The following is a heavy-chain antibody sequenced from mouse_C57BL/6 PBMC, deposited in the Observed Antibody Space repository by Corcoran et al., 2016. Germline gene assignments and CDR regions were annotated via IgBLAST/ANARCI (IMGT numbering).Heavy chain of an antibody. J-gene: IGHJ4*01. Sequence: QIQLVQSGPELMKPVETVKISCKASWYTFTISGMSWVKQAPGKGLKWMGWINTYSGVPTYADDFKGRFAFSLETSASTANLQINNLKNEDTATYFCARFYYDYDGVRAMDYWGQGTSVTVSS. CDR3: ARFYYDYDGVRAMDY. CDR1: WYTFTISG. V-gene: IGHV9-3*01. D-gene: IGHD2-4*01. CDR2: INTYSGVP.